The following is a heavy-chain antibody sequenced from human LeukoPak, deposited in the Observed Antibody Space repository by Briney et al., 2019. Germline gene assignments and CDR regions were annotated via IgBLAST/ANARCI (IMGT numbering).Heavy chain of an antibody. V-gene: IGHV3-21*01. J-gene: IGHJ4*02. CDR3: ARVGYYYDASGIYYFDY. Sequence: GGSLRLSCAASGFTFSSYSMNWVRQAPGKGLEWVSSISSSSSYIYYADSVKGRFTISSDNAKNSLYLQMNSLRAEDTAVYYCARVGYYYDASGIYYFDYWGQGTLVTVSS. CDR2: ISSSSSYI. CDR1: GFTFSSYS. D-gene: IGHD3-22*01.